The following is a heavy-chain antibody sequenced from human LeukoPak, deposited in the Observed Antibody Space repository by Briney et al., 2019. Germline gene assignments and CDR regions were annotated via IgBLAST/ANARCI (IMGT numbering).Heavy chain of an antibody. J-gene: IGHJ6*03. CDR3: AKTPRITMVRVGWGYYYMDV. D-gene: IGHD3-10*01. Sequence: SVKVSCKASGYTFTSYGISWVRQAPGQGLEWMGRIIPIFGTANYAQKFQGRVTITTDESTSTAYMELSSLRSEDTAVYYCAKTPRITMVRVGWGYYYMDVWGKGTTVTVSS. V-gene: IGHV1-69*05. CDR1: GYTFTSYG. CDR2: IIPIFGTA.